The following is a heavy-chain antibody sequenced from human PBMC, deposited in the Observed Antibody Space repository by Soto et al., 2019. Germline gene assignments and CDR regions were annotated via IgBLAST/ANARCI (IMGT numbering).Heavy chain of an antibody. D-gene: IGHD3-10*01. CDR3: AKDQSTGEIDY. J-gene: IGHJ4*02. CDR1: GFTFRTYA. CDR2: IAYDGSNT. Sequence: GGSLRLSCASSGFTFRTYAMHLVRQAPGKGPEWVAFIAYDGSNTYYADSVKGRFTISRENSKSMPYVQMSSLRPEDTAVYYCAKDQSTGEIDYWGQGTLVTVSS. V-gene: IGHV3-30*18.